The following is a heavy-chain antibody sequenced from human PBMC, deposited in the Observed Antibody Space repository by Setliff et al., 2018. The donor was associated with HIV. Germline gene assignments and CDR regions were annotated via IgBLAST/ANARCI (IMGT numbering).Heavy chain of an antibody. CDR3: SRDPSDGYGHFDY. CDR2: FTNRGST. D-gene: IGHD5-18*01. CDR1: GGSMNSENNH. J-gene: IGHJ4*02. Sequence: SETLSLICTVSGGSMNSENNHWGWFRQPAGKGLEWIERFTNRGSTDYNPSLKSRVTISIGRSRNQFSLKLSAVNAADTAVYFCSRDPSDGYGHFDYWGQGALVTVSS. V-gene: IGHV4-61*02.